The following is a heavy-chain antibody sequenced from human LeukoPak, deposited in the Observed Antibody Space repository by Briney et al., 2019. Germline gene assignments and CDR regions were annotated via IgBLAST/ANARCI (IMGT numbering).Heavy chain of an antibody. Sequence: GGSLRLSCAASGFTFSSYAMHWVRQAPGKGLEWMAVISYDGSNKYYADSVKGRFTISRGNSKNTLYLQMNSLRAEDTAVYYCARERGLGLDHWGQGTLVTVSS. J-gene: IGHJ4*02. V-gene: IGHV3-30-3*01. CDR2: ISYDGSNK. D-gene: IGHD3/OR15-3a*01. CDR1: GFTFSSYA. CDR3: ARERGLGLDH.